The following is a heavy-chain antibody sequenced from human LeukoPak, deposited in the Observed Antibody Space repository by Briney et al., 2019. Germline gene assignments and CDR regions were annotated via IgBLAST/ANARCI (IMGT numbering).Heavy chain of an antibody. CDR2: ISAYNGNT. CDR3: ARDHRSSTSCYFSYYYYGMDV. CDR1: GYAFTSYG. J-gene: IGHJ6*02. V-gene: IGHV1-18*01. Sequence: ASVKVSCKASGYAFTSYGISWVRQAPGQGLEWMGWISAYNGNTNYAQKLQGRVTMTTDTSTSTAYMELRSLRSDDTAVYYCARDHRSSTSCYFSYYYYGMDVWGQGTTVTVSS. D-gene: IGHD2-2*01.